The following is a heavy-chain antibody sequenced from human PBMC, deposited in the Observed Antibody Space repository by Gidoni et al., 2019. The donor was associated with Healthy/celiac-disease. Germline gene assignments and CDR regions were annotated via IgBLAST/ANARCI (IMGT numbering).Heavy chain of an antibody. V-gene: IGHV1-18*04. CDR1: GYTFTSYG. J-gene: IGHJ3*02. D-gene: IGHD6-13*01. Sequence: QVQLVQSGAEVKKPGASVKVSRKASGYTFTSYGSSWVRQAPGQGLEWMGWSSAYIGNTNDAQKLQGRVTMTTDTYTSTAYMELRSLRSDDTAVYYCARNRQQLVRGAFDIWGQGTMVTVSS. CDR3: ARNRQQLVRGAFDI. CDR2: SSAYIGNT.